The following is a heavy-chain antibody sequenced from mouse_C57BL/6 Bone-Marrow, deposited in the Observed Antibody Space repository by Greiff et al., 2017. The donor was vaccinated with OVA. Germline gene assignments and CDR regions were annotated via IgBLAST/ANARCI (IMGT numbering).Heavy chain of an antibody. Sequence: VQLQQSGAELVKPGASVKLSCTASGFNIKDYYMHWVKQRTEQGLEWIGRIDPEDGETKYAPKFQGKAPITAATSSHPAYLQLSSLTTEDTAVYYCARGSAIYDGYYAFAYWGQGTLVTVSA. CDR3: ARGSAIYDGYYAFAY. J-gene: IGHJ3*01. D-gene: IGHD2-3*01. CDR2: IDPEDGET. CDR1: GFNIKDYY. V-gene: IGHV14-2*01.